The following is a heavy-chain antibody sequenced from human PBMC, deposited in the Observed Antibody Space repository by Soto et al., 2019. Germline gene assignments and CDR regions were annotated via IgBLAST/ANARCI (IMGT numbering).Heavy chain of an antibody. Sequence: LRLSCAASGFTFSSYAMSWVRQAPGKGLEWVSAISGSGGSTYYADSVKGRFTISRDNSKNTLYLQMNSLRAEDTAVYYCISRAPTYYDFWSGHDDYYYYYGMDVWGQGTTVTVSS. V-gene: IGHV3-23*01. J-gene: IGHJ6*02. D-gene: IGHD3-3*01. CDR3: ISRAPTYYDFWSGHDDYYYYYGMDV. CDR1: GFTFSSYA. CDR2: ISGSGGST.